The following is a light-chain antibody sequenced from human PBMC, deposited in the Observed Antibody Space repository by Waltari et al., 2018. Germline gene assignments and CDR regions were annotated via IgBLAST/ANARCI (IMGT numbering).Light chain of an antibody. V-gene: IGLV2-14*01. J-gene: IGLJ1*01. Sequence: QSALTQPASVSGSPGQSITISCTGTSSDVGAYTSVSWYQQHPGKAPKFLIYEVSNRPSGVSNRFSGSKSGNTASLTISGLQAEDEADYYCSSYTTSSIPGVFGTGTKVTVL. CDR2: EVS. CDR3: SSYTTSSIPGV. CDR1: SSDVGAYTS.